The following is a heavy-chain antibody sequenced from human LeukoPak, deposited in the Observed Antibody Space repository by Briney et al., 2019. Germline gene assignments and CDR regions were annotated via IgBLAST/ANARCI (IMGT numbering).Heavy chain of an antibody. CDR3: ARDAGATAY. Sequence: SETLSLTCTVSGVSISTDYWTWVRQSPGKGLEWIVYIHYSGSTSYNPSLKSRVTISVDTSKNQFSLKLTSVTSADSAVYYCARDAGATAYWGQGALVTVSS. CDR2: IHYSGST. V-gene: IGHV4-59*13. D-gene: IGHD4/OR15-4a*01. CDR1: GVSISTDY. J-gene: IGHJ4*02.